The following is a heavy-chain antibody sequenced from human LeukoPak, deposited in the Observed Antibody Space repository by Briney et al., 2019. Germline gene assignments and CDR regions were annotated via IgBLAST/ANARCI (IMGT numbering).Heavy chain of an antibody. V-gene: IGHV4-59*01. CDR3: AARPPIVVRGPFDY. CDR2: IYYSGST. D-gene: IGHD3-22*01. CDR1: GGSISSYY. J-gene: IGHJ4*02. Sequence: SETLSLTCTVSGGSISSYYWSWIRQPPGKGLEWIGYIYYSGSTNYNPSLKSRVTISVDTSKDQFSLKLSSVTAADTAVYYCAARPPIVVRGPFDYWGQGTQVTVSS.